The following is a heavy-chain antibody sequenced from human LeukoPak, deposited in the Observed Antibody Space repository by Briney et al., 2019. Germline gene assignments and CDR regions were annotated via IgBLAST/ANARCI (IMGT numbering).Heavy chain of an antibody. J-gene: IGHJ4*02. Sequence: GGSLRLSCTASGFTFGDYAMSWVRQAPGKGLEWVGFIRSKACGGTTEYAASVKGRFTISRDDSKSIAYLQMNSLKTEDTAVYYCTREVVVPAATYYFDYWGQGTLVTVSS. CDR2: IRSKACGGTT. D-gene: IGHD2-2*01. V-gene: IGHV3-49*04. CDR3: TREVVVPAATYYFDY. CDR1: GFTFGDYA.